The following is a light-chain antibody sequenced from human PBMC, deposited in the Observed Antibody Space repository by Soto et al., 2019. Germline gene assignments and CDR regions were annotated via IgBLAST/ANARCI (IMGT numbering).Light chain of an antibody. V-gene: IGLV2-14*01. J-gene: IGLJ1*01. Sequence: QSVLTQPASVSGSPGQSITISCAGTRSDIGASNSVSWYQHLPGRPPTLIIYEATNRPSGVSERFPGSKTGDTASLTISGLQADGEAEYFCISYKTDDTVVFGSGTKVTVL. CDR2: EAT. CDR3: ISYKTDDTVV. CDR1: RSDIGASNS.